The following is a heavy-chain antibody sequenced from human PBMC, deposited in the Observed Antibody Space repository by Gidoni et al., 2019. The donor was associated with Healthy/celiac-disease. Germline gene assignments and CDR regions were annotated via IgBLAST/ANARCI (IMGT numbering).Heavy chain of an antibody. CDR3: AKDLGLDWYFDL. Sequence: EVQLLESGGGLVQPGGSLRLSCAASGFTFSSYAMSWVRQAPGKGLEWVSAIRGSGGSTYYADSVKGRFTISRDNSKNTLYLQMNSLRAEDTAVYYCAKDLGLDWYFDLWGRGTLVTVSS. V-gene: IGHV3-23*01. CDR1: GFTFSSYA. CDR2: IRGSGGST. J-gene: IGHJ2*01. D-gene: IGHD7-27*01.